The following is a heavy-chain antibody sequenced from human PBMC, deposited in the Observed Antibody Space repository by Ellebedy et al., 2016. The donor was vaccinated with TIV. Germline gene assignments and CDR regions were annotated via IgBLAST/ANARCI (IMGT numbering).Heavy chain of an antibody. J-gene: IGHJ4*02. CDR3: ARVQYYYDSRGYYHDY. D-gene: IGHD3-22*01. Sequence: SETLSLTCTVSGGSISSGGYYWSWIRQHPGKGLEWIGYIYYSGSTYYNPSLKSRVTISVDTSKNQFSLKLSSVTAEDTAVYYCARVQYYYDSRGYYHDYWGQGTLVTVSS. CDR2: IYYSGST. V-gene: IGHV4-31*03. CDR1: GGSISSGGYY.